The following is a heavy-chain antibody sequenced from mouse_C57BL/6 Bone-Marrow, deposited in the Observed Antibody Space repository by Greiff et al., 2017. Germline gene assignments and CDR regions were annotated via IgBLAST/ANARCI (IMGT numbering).Heavy chain of an antibody. Sequence: EVKLMESGGGLVKPGGSLKLSCAASGFTFSSYTMSWVRQTPEKRLEWVATISGGGGNTYYQDSVKGRFTISRDNAKNTLYLQMSSLRSEDTALXYCARRGLRRTWFAYWGQGTLVTVSA. CDR1: GFTFSSYT. V-gene: IGHV5-9*01. J-gene: IGHJ3*01. CDR3: ARRGLRRTWFAY. CDR2: ISGGGGNT. D-gene: IGHD2-4*01.